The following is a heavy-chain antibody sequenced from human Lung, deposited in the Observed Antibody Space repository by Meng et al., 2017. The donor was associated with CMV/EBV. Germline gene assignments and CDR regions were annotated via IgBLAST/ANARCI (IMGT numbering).Heavy chain of an antibody. CDR3: ARVEVGITSGDY. CDR2: ISAYNGNT. CDR1: GYTLTNYG. D-gene: IGHD1-26*01. Sequence: QAQRVQSGGEVKKPGASGKVSCKASGYTLTNYGTTWVRQAPGQGLEWMGWISAYNGNTNYAQTLQGRLTMTTDTSTSTAYMELRSLRSDDTAVYYCARVEVGITSGDYWGQGTLVTVSS. V-gene: IGHV1-18*01. J-gene: IGHJ4*02.